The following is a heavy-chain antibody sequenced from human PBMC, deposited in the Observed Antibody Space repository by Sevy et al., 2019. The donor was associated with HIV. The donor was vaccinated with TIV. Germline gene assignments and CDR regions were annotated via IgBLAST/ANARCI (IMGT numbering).Heavy chain of an antibody. J-gene: IGHJ4*02. D-gene: IGHD2-21*02. Sequence: GGSLRLSCEVSGSTFKNHGMHWVRQAPGKGLEWLAAIRSDDTAVDYAASVKGRFTISRDIFKNTLYLQMNSLRVEDTAVHYCAKWSGDYPLYYCDFWGQGTLVTVSS. CDR1: GSTFKNHG. V-gene: IGHV3-30*02. CDR3: AKWSGDYPLYYCDF. CDR2: IRSDDTAV.